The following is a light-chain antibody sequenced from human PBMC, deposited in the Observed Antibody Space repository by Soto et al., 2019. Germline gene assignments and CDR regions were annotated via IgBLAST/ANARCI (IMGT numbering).Light chain of an antibody. CDR2: DVV. J-gene: IGLJ1*01. CDR3: CSYAGGYTHV. V-gene: IGLV2-11*01. CDR1: SSDVGTYNF. Sequence: QSALTQPPSVSGSPGQSVTISCTGTSSDVGTYNFVSWYQQHPGTAPKLIIYDVVKRPSGVPDRFSGSKSGNTAYLTISRLQTEDEADYHCCSYAGGYTHVFGTGTKVTVL.